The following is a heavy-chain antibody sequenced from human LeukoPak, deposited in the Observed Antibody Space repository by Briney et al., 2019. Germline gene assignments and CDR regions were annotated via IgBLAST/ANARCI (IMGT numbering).Heavy chain of an antibody. CDR2: VHPGGSEK. D-gene: IGHD4-23*01. V-gene: IGHV3-7*01. CDR3: ARDLYGGTFDY. J-gene: IGHJ4*02. Sequence: GGSLRLSCAVSGALRGYWITWVRQAPGKGLEWVANVHPGGSEKYYAGSVRGRFTISRDTARNLVFLQMNSLRGEDTAVYYCARDLYGGTFDYWGQGSLVTVSS. CDR1: GALRGYW.